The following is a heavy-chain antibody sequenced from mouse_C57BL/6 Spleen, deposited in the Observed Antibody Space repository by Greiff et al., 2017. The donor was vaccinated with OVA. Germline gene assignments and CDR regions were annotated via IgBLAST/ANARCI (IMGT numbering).Heavy chain of an antibody. D-gene: IGHD2-5*01. J-gene: IGHJ4*01. V-gene: IGHV5-16*01. Sequence: EVQLVESEGGLVQPGRSMKLSCTASGFTFSDYYMAWVRQVPEKGLEWVANINYDGSSTYYLDSLKSRFIISRDNAKNILYLQMSSLKSEDTATYYCARAYYSIYYAMDYWGQGTSVTVSS. CDR1: GFTFSDYY. CDR3: ARAYYSIYYAMDY. CDR2: INYDGSST.